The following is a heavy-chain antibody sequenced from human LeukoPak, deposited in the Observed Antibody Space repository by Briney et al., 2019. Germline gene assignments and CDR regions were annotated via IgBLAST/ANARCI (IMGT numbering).Heavy chain of an antibody. CDR3: ARGSGCDSNYYYYMDV. J-gene: IGHJ6*03. D-gene: IGHD5-12*01. V-gene: IGHV3-74*01. CDR1: GFTFSSYG. CDR2: INSDGSST. Sequence: GGSLRLSCAASGFTFSSYGMHWVRQAPGKGLVWVSRINSDGSSTSYADSVKGRFTISRDNAKNTLYLQMNSLRAEDTAVYYCARGSGCDSNYYYYMDVWGKGTTVTVSS.